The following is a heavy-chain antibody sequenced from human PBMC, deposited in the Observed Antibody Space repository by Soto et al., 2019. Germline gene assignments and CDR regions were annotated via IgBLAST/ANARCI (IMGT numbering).Heavy chain of an antibody. D-gene: IGHD3-3*01. V-gene: IGHV4-59*01. CDR1: GGSISSYY. CDR3: ARASLVEWSNSWFDP. J-gene: IGHJ5*02. Sequence: QVQLQESGPGLVKPSETLSLTCTVSGGSISSYYWSWIRQPPGKGLEWIGYIYYSGSTNYNPSLKSRVTISVDTLKNQFSLKLSSVTAADTAVYYCARASLVEWSNSWFDPWGQGTLVTVSS. CDR2: IYYSGST.